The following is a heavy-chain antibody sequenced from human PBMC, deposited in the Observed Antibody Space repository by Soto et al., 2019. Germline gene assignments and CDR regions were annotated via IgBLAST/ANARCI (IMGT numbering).Heavy chain of an antibody. CDR3: AKDQGIALAGSLYYYYGMDV. V-gene: IGHV3-30*18. CDR1: GFTFSSYG. D-gene: IGHD6-19*01. CDR2: ISYDGSNK. J-gene: IGHJ6*02. Sequence: PGGSLRLSCAASGFTFSSYGMHWVRQAPGKGLEWVAVISYDGSNKYYADSVKGRFTISRDNSKNTLYLQMNSLRAEDTAVYYCAKDQGIALAGSLYYYYGMDVWGQGTTVTVSS.